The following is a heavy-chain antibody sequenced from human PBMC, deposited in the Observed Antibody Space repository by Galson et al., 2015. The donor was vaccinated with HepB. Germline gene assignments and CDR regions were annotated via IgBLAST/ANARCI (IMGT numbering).Heavy chain of an antibody. J-gene: IGHJ4*02. CDR3: ARRGGGHCTGADCYDPVEY. Sequence: QSGAEVKKPGESLKISCKGSGYSFSSHWIGWVRQMPGKGLEWMGIISPGDSDTRYSPSFQGQVTLSADKSINTAYLQWNSLKASDTAMHYCARRGGGHCTGADCYDPVEYWGQGTQVTVSS. CDR1: GYSFSSHW. V-gene: IGHV5-51*03. CDR2: ISPGDSDT. D-gene: IGHD2-8*02.